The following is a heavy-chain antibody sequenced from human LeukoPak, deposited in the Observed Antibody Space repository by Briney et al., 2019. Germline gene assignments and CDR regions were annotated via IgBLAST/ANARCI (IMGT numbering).Heavy chain of an antibody. V-gene: IGHV3-21*01. D-gene: IGHD4-17*01. CDR3: ASGDYAFDY. Sequence: GGSLRLSCAASRFTFSTYNMNWVRQAPRKGLEWVSSVSYSSTYTYYADSVKGRFTISRDNAKNSLYLQMNSLRAEDTAVYYCASGDYAFDYWGQGTLVTVSS. CDR1: RFTFSTYN. J-gene: IGHJ4*02. CDR2: VSYSSTYT.